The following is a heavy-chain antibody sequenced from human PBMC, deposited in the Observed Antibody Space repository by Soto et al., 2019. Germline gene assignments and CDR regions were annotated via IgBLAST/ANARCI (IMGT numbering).Heavy chain of an antibody. D-gene: IGHD1-26*01. J-gene: IGHJ4*01. CDR1: GDSVSSNSAG. Sequence: PSQTLSLTCAITGDSVSSNSAGWSWVRQSPSRGLEWLGRTYYRSKWYYEYAVSVRGRITINPDTSKNQYSLQLNSVTPEDTAVYFCARGEQYSGRVFDYWGQGTLVTVSS. V-gene: IGHV6-1*01. CDR3: ARGEQYSGRVFDY. CDR2: TYYRSKWYY.